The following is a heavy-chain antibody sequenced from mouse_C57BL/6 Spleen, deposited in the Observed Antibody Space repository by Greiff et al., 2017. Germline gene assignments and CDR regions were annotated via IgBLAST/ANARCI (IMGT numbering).Heavy chain of an antibody. J-gene: IGHJ1*03. CDR3: ARDDGYYDWYFDV. CDR2: ISSGSSTI. V-gene: IGHV5-17*01. D-gene: IGHD2-3*01. CDR1: GFTFSDYG. Sequence: VEESGGGLVKPGGSLKLSCAASGFTFSDYGMHWVRQAPEKGLEWVAYISSGSSTIYYADTEKGRFTISRDNAKNTLFLQMTSLRSEDTAMYYCARDDGYYDWYFDVWGTGTTVTVSS.